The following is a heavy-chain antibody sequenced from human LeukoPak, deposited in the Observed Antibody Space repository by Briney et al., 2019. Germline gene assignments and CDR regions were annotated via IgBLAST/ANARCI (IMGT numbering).Heavy chain of an antibody. V-gene: IGHV4-59*01. D-gene: IGHD5-18*01. J-gene: IGHJ6*03. CDR3: ARVGGYSYGPQYYYYYYYYMDV. CDR2: IYYSGST. CDR1: GGSLSSYY. Sequence: PSETLSLTCTVSGGSLSSYYWSWIRQPPGKGLEWIGYIYYSGSTNYNPSLKSRVTISVDTSENQFSLKLSSVTAADTAVYYCARVGGYSYGPQYYYYYYYYMDVWGKGTTVTVSS.